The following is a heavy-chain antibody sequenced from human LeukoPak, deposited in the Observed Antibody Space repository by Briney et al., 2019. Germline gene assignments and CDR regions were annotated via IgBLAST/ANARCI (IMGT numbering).Heavy chain of an antibody. CDR2: INPNSGNT. CDR3: ARDSSGWYHWFDP. J-gene: IGHJ5*02. Sequence: ASVKVSCKASGYTFTGYYMHWVRQAPGQGLEWMGWINPNSGNTGYAQKFQGRVTMTRNTSISTAYMELSSLRSEDTAVYYCARDSSGWYHWFDPWGQGTLVTVSS. CDR1: GYTFTGYY. V-gene: IGHV1-8*02. D-gene: IGHD6-19*01.